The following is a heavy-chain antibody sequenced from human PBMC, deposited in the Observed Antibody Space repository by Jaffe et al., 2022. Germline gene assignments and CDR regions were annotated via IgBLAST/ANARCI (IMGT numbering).Heavy chain of an antibody. CDR3: ARLEALRSSFDY. V-gene: IGHV5-51*03. CDR1: GYTFSSNW. Sequence: EVQLVQSGVEVKKPGESLKISCKASGYTFSSNWIAWVRQMPGKGLVWMGIIYPGDSDARYSPSFQGQVTISADKSISTAYLQWSSLKASDTAMYYCARLEALRSSFDYWGQGTLVTVSS. D-gene: IGHD3-3*01. J-gene: IGHJ4*02. CDR2: IYPGDSDA.